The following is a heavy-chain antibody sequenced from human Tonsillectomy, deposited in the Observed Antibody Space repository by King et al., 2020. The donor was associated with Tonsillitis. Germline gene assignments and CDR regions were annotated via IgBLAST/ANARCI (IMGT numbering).Heavy chain of an antibody. CDR3: ARTIVDCTNGVCYNYWFDP. Sequence: QLQESGPGLVKPSETLSLTCTVSGDSISNYHWSWIRQPPGKGLEWIGYIYYSGSTNYNSSLKSRVTISVDTSKNQFSLKLSSVTAADTAVYYCARTIVDCTNGVCYNYWFDPWGQGTLVTVSS. V-gene: IGHV4-59*01. D-gene: IGHD2-8*01. CDR2: IYYSGST. J-gene: IGHJ5*02. CDR1: GDSISNYH.